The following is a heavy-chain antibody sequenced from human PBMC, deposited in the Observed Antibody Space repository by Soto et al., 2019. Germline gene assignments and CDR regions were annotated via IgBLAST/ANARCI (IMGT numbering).Heavy chain of an antibody. CDR1: GFTFDDYA. CDR3: AKDSSQGVRSYYYYYYMDV. CDR2: ISWNSGSI. J-gene: IGHJ6*03. V-gene: IGHV3-9*01. Sequence: GGSLRLSCAASGFTFDDYAMHWVRQAPGKGLEWVSGISWNSGSIGYADSVKGRFTISRDNAKNSLYLQMNSLRAEDTALYYCAKDSSQGVRSYYYYYYMDVWGKGTTVTVSS. D-gene: IGHD6-6*01.